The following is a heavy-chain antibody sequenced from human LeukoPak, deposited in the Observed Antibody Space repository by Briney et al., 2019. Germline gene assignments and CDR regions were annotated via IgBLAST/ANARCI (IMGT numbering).Heavy chain of an antibody. CDR1: GFTFSTYS. V-gene: IGHV3-21*01. CDR3: ARDRESVVPAYDS. J-gene: IGHJ5*01. CDR2: SNSGSSYI. Sequence: GGSLRLSCAASGFTFSTYSMNWVRQAPGKGLEWVSSSNSGSSYIYHADSVKGRFTISRDNAKNSLYLQMNSLRAEDTAVYYCARDRESVVPAYDSWGQGTLVTVSS. D-gene: IGHD2-2*01.